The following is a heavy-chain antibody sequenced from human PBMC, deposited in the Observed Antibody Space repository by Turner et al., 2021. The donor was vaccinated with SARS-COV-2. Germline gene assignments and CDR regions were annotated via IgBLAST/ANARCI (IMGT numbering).Heavy chain of an antibody. Sequence: QVPLVESGGGVVQPGRSLRLSCAASGFTFSNYAMHWVRQAPGKGLEWVAVISYDGSNKYYADSGKGRFTISRDNSKNTLYLQMNSLRAEDTAVDYCARDRIIWDRGVYYYYGMDVWGQGTTVTVSS. D-gene: IGHD1-26*01. CDR1: GFTFSNYA. CDR3: ARDRIIWDRGVYYYYGMDV. CDR2: ISYDGSNK. V-gene: IGHV3-30-3*01. J-gene: IGHJ6*02.